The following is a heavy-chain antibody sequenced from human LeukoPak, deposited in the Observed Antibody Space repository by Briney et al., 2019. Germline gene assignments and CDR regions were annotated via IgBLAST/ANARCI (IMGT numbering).Heavy chain of an antibody. D-gene: IGHD6-6*01. CDR2: INQDGSQK. CDR3: ASGYSSSSHYFDY. CDR1: GFTFSSYW. J-gene: IGHJ4*02. V-gene: IGHV3-7*01. Sequence: GGSLRLSCAASGFTFSSYWMSWVRQAPGKGLEWVANINQDGSQKYYVDSVKGRFTISRDNAKNSLYLQMNSLRAEDTAVYYCASGYSSSSHYFDYWGQGTLVTVSS.